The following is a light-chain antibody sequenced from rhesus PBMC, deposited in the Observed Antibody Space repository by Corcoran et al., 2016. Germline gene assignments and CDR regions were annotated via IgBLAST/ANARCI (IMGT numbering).Light chain of an antibody. J-gene: IGKJ4*01. Sequence: DIQMTQSPSSLSASVGDRVTITCRTSENVNKYLNWYQQKPGKAPKLLIYKASTLQSGVPSRFSGSGSVTDYTFTISSLESEDVATYYCQHNYGTPLTFGGGAKVEIK. CDR3: QHNYGTPLT. CDR2: KAS. V-gene: IGKV1-74*01. CDR1: ENVNKY.